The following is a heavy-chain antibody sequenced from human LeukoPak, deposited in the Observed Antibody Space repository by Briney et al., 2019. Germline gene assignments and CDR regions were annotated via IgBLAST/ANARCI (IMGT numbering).Heavy chain of an antibody. J-gene: IGHJ4*02. CDR3: ARVRTRIAAAGTTVDY. CDR1: GFTFSSYW. D-gene: IGHD6-13*01. CDR2: INSDGSST. Sequence: GGSLRLSCAASGFTFSSYWMHWVRQAPGKGLVWVSRINSDGSSTSYADSVKGRFTISRDNAKNTLYLQMNSLRAEDTAVYYCARVRTRIAAAGTTVDYWGQGTLVTVSS. V-gene: IGHV3-74*01.